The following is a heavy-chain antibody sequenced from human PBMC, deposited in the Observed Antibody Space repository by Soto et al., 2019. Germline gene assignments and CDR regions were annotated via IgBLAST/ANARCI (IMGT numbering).Heavy chain of an antibody. V-gene: IGHV1-69*13. CDR3: ARVHTIFGVVIGWFDP. D-gene: IGHD3-3*01. J-gene: IGHJ5*02. Sequence: SVKVSCKASGGTFSSYAISWVRQAPGQGLEWMGGIIPIFGTANYAQKFQGRVTITADESTSTAYMELSSLRSEDTAVYYCARVHTIFGVVIGWFDPWGQGTLVTVSS. CDR1: GGTFSSYA. CDR2: IIPIFGTA.